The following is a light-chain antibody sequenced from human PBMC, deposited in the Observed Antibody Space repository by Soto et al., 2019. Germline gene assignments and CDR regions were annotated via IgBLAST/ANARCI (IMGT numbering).Light chain of an antibody. V-gene: IGKV3-20*01. CDR1: QSVGSNY. J-gene: IGKJ1*01. Sequence: EIVLTQSPGTLSLSPGERATLSCRASQSVGSNYLAWDQQKPGQAPRLLIYTASGRAAGIPDRFSGSGSGTEFTLTMSRVEREDFAVYYCQQYGTSPWTFGQGTKVEIK. CDR2: TAS. CDR3: QQYGTSPWT.